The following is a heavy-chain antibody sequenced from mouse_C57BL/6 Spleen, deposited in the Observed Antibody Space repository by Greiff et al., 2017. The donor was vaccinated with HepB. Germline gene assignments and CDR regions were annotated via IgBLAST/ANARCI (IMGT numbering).Heavy chain of an antibody. CDR1: GYTFTSYW. J-gene: IGHJ1*03. V-gene: IGHV1-69*01. Sequence: QVQLQQPGAELVMPGASVKLSCKASGYTFTSYWMHWVKQRPGQGLEWIGEIDPSDSYTNYNQKFKGKSTLTVDKSSSTAYMQLSSLTSEDSAVYYCARFGNPSGNFDVWGTGTTVTVSS. CDR2: IDPSDSYT. D-gene: IGHD2-1*01. CDR3: ARFGNPSGNFDV.